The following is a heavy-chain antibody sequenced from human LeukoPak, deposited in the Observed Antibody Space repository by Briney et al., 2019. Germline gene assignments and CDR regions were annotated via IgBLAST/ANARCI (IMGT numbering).Heavy chain of an antibody. J-gene: IGHJ3*02. V-gene: IGHV3-23*01. CDR2: ISGSGGTT. CDR3: AKDPPTVMANAFHI. D-gene: IGHD5-18*01. CDR1: GFSVNSNY. Sequence: GGSLRLSCSASGFSVNSNYMTWVRQAPGKGLEWVSSISGSGGTTYYADSVKGRFTISRDNSKNTLYLQMNSLRADDTAVYSCAKDPPTVMANAFHIWGRGTMVTVS.